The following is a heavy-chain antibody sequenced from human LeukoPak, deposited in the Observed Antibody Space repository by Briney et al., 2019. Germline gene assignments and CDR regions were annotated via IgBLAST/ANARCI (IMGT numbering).Heavy chain of an antibody. D-gene: IGHD3-10*01. CDR2: IYYSGST. CDR1: GGSISSYY. V-gene: IGHV4-59*08. J-gene: IGHJ4*02. CDR3: ARGTFSPQGSYYGH. Sequence: SETLSLTCTVSGGSISSYYWSWIRQPPGKGLERIGYIYYSGSTNYNPSLKSRVTISVDTSKNQFSLKLSSVTAEDTALYYCARGTFSPQGSYYGHWGQGTRVTVSS.